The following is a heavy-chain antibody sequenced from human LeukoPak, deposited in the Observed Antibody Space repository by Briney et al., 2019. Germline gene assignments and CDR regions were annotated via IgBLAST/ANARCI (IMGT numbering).Heavy chain of an antibody. J-gene: IGHJ4*02. CDR1: GFTFSSYG. CDR2: ISYDGSNK. Sequence: PGRSLRLSCAASGFTFSSYGMHWVRQAPGKGLEWVAVISYDGSNKYYADSVKGRFTISRDTSKSMVYLQLNNLRTEDTAVYYCAKERTPYDYGAEFEYWGQGTLVTVSS. V-gene: IGHV3-30*18. D-gene: IGHD3-16*01. CDR3: AKERTPYDYGAEFEY.